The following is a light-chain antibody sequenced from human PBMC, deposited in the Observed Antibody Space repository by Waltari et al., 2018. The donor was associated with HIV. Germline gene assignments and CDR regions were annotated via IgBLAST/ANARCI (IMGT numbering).Light chain of an antibody. CDR3: SSYGDSLRVL. Sequence: QSALTQPPSASGPLGQSVTISCTGSTSDLRAYDSVSWFQQHPRSAPKLLLYEVSRRPSTVSDRFSGSRSGSTAFLTVAGLQPDDEATYFCSSYGDSLRVLFGGGTNVTVL. J-gene: IGLJ3*02. V-gene: IGLV2-8*01. CDR2: EVS. CDR1: TSDLRAYDS.